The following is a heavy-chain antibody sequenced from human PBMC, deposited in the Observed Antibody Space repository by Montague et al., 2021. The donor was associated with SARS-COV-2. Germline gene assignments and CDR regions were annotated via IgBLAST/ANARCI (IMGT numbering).Heavy chain of an antibody. CDR3: ARDDPYCTNGACYTGNWFDP. D-gene: IGHD2-8*01. CDR2: TYYRSKWYN. CDR1: GDSVSSNSAA. Sequence: CAISGDSVSSNSAAWNWIRQSPSRGLEWLGRTYYRSKWYNDYAVXVKSRITINPDTSKNQFSLQLNSVTPEDTAVYYCARDDPYCTNGACYTGNWFDPWGQGTLVTVSS. J-gene: IGHJ5*02. V-gene: IGHV6-1*01.